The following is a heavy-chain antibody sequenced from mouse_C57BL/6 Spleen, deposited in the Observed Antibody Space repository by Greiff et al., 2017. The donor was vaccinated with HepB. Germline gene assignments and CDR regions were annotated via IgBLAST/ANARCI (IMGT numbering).Heavy chain of an antibody. CDR1: GYTFTSYW. D-gene: IGHD1-1*01. Sequence: VQLQQSGAELVRPGSSVKLSCKASGYTFTSYWMDWVKQRPGQGLEWIGNIYPSDSETHYNQKFKDKATLTVDKSSSTAYMQLSSLTSEDSAVYYCAREDYYGSSRFDYWGQGTTLTVSS. J-gene: IGHJ2*01. V-gene: IGHV1-61*01. CDR2: IYPSDSET. CDR3: AREDYYGSSRFDY.